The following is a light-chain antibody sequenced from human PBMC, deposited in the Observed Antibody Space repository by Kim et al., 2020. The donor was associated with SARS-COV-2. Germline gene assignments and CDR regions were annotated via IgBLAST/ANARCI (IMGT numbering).Light chain of an antibody. Sequence: SSELTQDPAVSVALGQTVRITCQGDSLRSYYASRYQQKPGQAPVLVIYGKNNRPSGIPDRFSGSSSGNTASLSITGAQAEDEADYYCNSRDSSGNHLEFG. CDR2: GKN. V-gene: IGLV3-19*01. CDR3: NSRDSSGNHLE. J-gene: IGLJ2*01. CDR1: SLRSYY.